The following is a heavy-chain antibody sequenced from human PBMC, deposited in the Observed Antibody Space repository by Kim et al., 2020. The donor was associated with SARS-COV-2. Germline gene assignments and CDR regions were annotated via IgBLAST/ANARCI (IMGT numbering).Heavy chain of an antibody. CDR1: GFTFTSSA. J-gene: IGHJ4*02. V-gene: IGHV1-58*01. CDR3: AADRRELRAGAY. Sequence: SVKVSCKASGFTFTSSAVQWVRQARGQRLEWIGWIVVGSGNTNYAQKFQERVTITRDMSTSTAYMELSSLRSEDTAVYYCAADRRELRAGAYWGQGTLVTVSS. CDR2: IVVGSGNT. D-gene: IGHD1-26*01.